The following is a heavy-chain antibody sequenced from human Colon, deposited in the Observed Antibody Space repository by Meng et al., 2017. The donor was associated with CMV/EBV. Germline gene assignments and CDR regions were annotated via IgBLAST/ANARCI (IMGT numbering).Heavy chain of an antibody. D-gene: IGHD4-17*01. Sequence: GSLRLSCIVSGGSIRTTSSYWGWIRQSPGKGLEWIASIFYSSTTNYHPSLRSRVSISVEASKNQFSLRLNFVTDADTAIYYCARHETYYDYGDYVPQYYFDTWGQGTLVTVSS. CDR3: ARHETYYDYGDYVPQYYFDT. V-gene: IGHV4-39*01. CDR2: IFYSSTT. J-gene: IGHJ4*02. CDR1: GGSIRTTSSY.